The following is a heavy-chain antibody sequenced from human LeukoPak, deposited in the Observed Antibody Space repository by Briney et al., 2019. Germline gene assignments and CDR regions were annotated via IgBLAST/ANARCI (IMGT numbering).Heavy chain of an antibody. D-gene: IGHD3-10*01. J-gene: IGHJ4*02. V-gene: IGHV4-31*03. CDR3: AREPGVIIPQYYFDY. Sequence: SETLSLTCTVSGVSISSGGYYWSWIRQHPGKGLEWIGYIYYSGSTYYNPSLKSRVTISVDTSKNQFSLKLSSVTAADTAVYYCAREPGVIIPQYYFDYWGQGTLVTVSS. CDR1: GVSISSGGYY. CDR2: IYYSGST.